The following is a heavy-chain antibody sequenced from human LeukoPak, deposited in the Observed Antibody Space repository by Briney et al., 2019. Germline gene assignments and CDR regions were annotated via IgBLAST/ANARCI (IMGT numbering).Heavy chain of an antibody. CDR3: ARGDSSYDYYYYYGMDV. CDR2: ISGSGGST. Sequence: GGSLRLSCAASGFTFNIYAMSWVRLAPGKELDWVSAISGSGGSTYYADSVKGRFTISRDNAKNSLYLQMNSLRAEDTAVYYCARGDSSYDYYYYYGMDVWGQGTTVTVSS. J-gene: IGHJ6*02. CDR1: GFTFNIYA. V-gene: IGHV3-23*01. D-gene: IGHD4-11*01.